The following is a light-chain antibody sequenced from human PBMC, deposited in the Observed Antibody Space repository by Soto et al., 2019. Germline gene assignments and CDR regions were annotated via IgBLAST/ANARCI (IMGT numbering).Light chain of an antibody. V-gene: IGLV1-44*01. CDR2: SNN. CDR3: AAWDDSLNGRGV. Sequence: QSVLTQPPSASGTPGQRVTISCSGSSSNIGSNTVTWYQQLPGTAPKLLIYSNNQRPSGVPDRFSGSKSGTSASLAISGLQSEDEADYYCAAWDDSLNGRGVFGTGTKDIVL. CDR1: SSNIGSNT. J-gene: IGLJ1*01.